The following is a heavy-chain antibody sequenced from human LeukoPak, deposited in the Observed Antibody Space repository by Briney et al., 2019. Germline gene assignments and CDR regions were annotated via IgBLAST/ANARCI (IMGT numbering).Heavy chain of an antibody. CDR3: AREGITMIVVTTPNYFDY. CDR1: GGSISSSSYY. J-gene: IGHJ4*02. Sequence: SETLSLTCTVSGGSISSSSYYWGWIRQPPGKGLEWIGSIYYSGGTYYNPSLKSRVTISVDTSKNQFPLKLSSVTAADTAVYYCAREGITMIVVTTPNYFDYWGQGTLVTVSS. CDR2: IYYSGGT. V-gene: IGHV4-39*06. D-gene: IGHD3-22*01.